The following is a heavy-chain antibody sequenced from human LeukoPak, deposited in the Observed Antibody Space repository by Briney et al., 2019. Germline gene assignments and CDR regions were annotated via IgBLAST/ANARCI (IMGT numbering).Heavy chain of an antibody. CDR3: AREWANGFDY. V-gene: IGHV3-7*05. CDR1: GFTFSNYW. D-gene: IGHD4/OR15-4a*01. Sequence: GESLKISCAASGFTFSNYWMNWVRQAPGKGLEWVANIKQDGSEKYYVDSVKGRFTISRDNAKNSLFLQMNSLRAEDTAVYYCAREWANGFDYWGQGTLVTVSS. J-gene: IGHJ4*02. CDR2: IKQDGSEK.